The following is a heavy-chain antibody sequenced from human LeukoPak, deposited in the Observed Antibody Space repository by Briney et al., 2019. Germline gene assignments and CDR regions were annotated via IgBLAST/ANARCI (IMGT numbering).Heavy chain of an antibody. CDR3: ARTNLGSGWRFDY. CDR2: INGDGSAA. Sequence: GGSLRLSCAASGFTFNGYWMHWVRQAPGQGLVWVSRINGDGSAASYADSVKGRFTTSRDNAKNSLYLQMNSLRAEDTAVYYCARTNLGSGWRFDYWGQGTLVTVSS. V-gene: IGHV3-74*01. J-gene: IGHJ4*02. D-gene: IGHD6-19*01. CDR1: GFTFNGYW.